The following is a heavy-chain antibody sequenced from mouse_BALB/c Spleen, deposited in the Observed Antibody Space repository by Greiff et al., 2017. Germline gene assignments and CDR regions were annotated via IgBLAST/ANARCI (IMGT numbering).Heavy chain of an antibody. J-gene: IGHJ4*01. Sequence: QVQLKESGPGLVAPSQSLSITCTVSGFSITSYGVHWVRQPPGKGLEWLGVIWAGGSTNYNSALMSRLSISKDNSKSQVFLKMNSLQTDDTAMYYCARGPHFYAMDYWGQGTSVTVSS. CDR3: ARGPHFYAMDY. CDR2: IWAGGST. V-gene: IGHV2-9*02. CDR1: GFSITSYG.